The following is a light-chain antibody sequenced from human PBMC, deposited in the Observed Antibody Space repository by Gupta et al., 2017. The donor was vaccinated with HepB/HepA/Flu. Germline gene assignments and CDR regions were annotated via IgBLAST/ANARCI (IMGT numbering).Light chain of an antibody. J-gene: IGLJ2*01. CDR2: KDT. CDR3: QSADSSGSYRV. Sequence: SYELTPPPPMSVSPGQTARITCSGDALPKQYSYWYQQRPGQAPVVVIYKDTERPSGIPERFSGSSSGTTVTLTISGVQAEDEADYYCQSADSSGSYRVFGGGTKLTV. V-gene: IGLV3-25*03. CDR1: ALPKQY.